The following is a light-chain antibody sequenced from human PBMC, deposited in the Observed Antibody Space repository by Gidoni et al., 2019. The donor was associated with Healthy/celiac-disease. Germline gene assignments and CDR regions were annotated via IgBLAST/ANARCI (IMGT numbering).Light chain of an antibody. Sequence: QSVLTQPPSVSGAPGQSVTISCTGSSSNIGAGYDVHWYQQLPGTAPKLLIYGNSNRPSGVPDRFSGSKSGTSASLAITGLQAEDEADYYCQSYDSSLSPSFGGGTKLTVL. CDR2: GNS. J-gene: IGLJ2*01. CDR3: QSYDSSLSPS. CDR1: SSNIGAGYD. V-gene: IGLV1-40*01.